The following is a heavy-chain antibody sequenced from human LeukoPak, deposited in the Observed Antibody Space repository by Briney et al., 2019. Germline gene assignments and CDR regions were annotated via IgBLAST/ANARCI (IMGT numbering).Heavy chain of an antibody. CDR1: GYTFTGYY. V-gene: IGHV7-4-1*02. CDR2: INTNTGNP. J-gene: IGHJ4*02. CDR3: ARDWSIAVAGTGY. Sequence: ASVKVSCKASGYTFTGYYMHWVRQAPGQGLEWMGWINTNTGNPTYAQGFTGRFVFSLDTSVSTAYLQISSLKAEDTAVYYCARDWSIAVAGTGYWGQGTLVTASS. D-gene: IGHD6-19*01.